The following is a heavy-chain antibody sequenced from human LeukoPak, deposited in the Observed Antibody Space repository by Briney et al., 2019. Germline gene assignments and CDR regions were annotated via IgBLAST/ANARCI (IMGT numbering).Heavy chain of an antibody. CDR1: GGSISSSSYY. Sequence: PSETLSLTCTVSGGSISSSSYYWGWIRQPPGKGLEWIGSIYYSGSTYYNPSLKSRVSISVDTSKNQFSLKLSSVTAADTAVYYCARHLGDVVVVPAAKNWFDPWGQGTLVTVSS. CDR3: ARHLGDVVVVPAAKNWFDP. D-gene: IGHD2-2*01. J-gene: IGHJ5*02. CDR2: IYYSGST. V-gene: IGHV4-39*01.